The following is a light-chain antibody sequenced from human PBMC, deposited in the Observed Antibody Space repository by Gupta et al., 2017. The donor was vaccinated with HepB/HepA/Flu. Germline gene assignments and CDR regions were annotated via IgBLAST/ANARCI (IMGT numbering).Light chain of an antibody. Sequence: DIQMTQSPSTLSASVGDRVTIACRASQSISSWLAWYQQKPGKAPKLLIYKASSLESGVPSRFSGSGSGTEFTLTISSLQPDDFANYYCQQDNSYSWTFGQGTKVEIK. CDR3: QQDNSYSWT. V-gene: IGKV1-5*03. J-gene: IGKJ1*01. CDR1: QSISSW. CDR2: KAS.